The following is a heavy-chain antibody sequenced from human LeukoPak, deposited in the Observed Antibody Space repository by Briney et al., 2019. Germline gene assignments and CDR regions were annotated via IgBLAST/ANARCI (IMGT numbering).Heavy chain of an antibody. CDR1: GFTFSSYG. D-gene: IGHD3-22*01. V-gene: IGHV3-30*02. CDR3: AKDLYDSSGNHPDY. J-gene: IGHJ4*02. Sequence: PGGSPRLSCAASGFTFSSYGMHWVRQAPGKGLEWVAFIRYDGNNKYSADSVKGRFTISRDNSKNTLYLQMNSLRAEDTALYYCAKDLYDSSGNHPDYWGQGTLVTISS. CDR2: IRYDGNNK.